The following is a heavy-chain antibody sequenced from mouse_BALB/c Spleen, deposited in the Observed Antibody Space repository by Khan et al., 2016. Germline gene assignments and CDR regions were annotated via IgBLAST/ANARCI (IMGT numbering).Heavy chain of an antibody. CDR1: GYTFTSYN. J-gene: IGHJ4*01. CDR2: IYPGNGDT. Sequence: QVQLQQPGAELVKPGASVKMSCKASGYTFTSYNMYWVKQTPGQGLEWIGAIYPGNGDTSYNQKFKGKATLTADTSSSTAYMQLSSLTSEDSAVYYCARYGNFVYAMDYWGQGTSVTVSS. CDR3: ARYGNFVYAMDY. V-gene: IGHV1-12*01. D-gene: IGHD1-1*01.